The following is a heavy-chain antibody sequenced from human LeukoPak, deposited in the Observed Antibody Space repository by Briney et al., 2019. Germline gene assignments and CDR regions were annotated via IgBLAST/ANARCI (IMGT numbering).Heavy chain of an antibody. V-gene: IGHV4-4*07. J-gene: IGHJ6*03. Sequence: SETLSLTCTVSGGSISSYYWSWIRQPAGKGLEGTGRIYTSGSTNYNPSLKSRVTMSVDTSKNQFSLKLSSVTAADTAVYYCARTVRGATSNYYYYYMDVWGKGTTVTISS. CDR2: IYTSGST. CDR1: GGSISSYY. D-gene: IGHD3-10*01. CDR3: ARTVRGATSNYYYYYMDV.